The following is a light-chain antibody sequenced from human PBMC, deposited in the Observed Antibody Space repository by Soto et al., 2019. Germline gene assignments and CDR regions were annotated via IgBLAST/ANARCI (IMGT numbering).Light chain of an antibody. V-gene: IGKV4-1*01. CDR1: QSVSSNY. Sequence: LTQSPGTLSLSPGERATLSCRASQSVSSNYLAWYQQKPGQTPKLLIYWASIRDSGVPDRFSGSGSGTDFTLTISSLQAEDVAVYYCHQHYSLPYTFGQGTRLEIK. CDR2: WAS. CDR3: HQHYSLPYT. J-gene: IGKJ2*01.